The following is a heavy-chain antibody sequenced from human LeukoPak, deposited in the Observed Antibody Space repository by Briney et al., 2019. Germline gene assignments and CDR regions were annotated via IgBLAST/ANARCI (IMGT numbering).Heavy chain of an antibody. CDR3: ARGSTVDYGDYLNPGFDH. V-gene: IGHV1-69*06. CDR2: IIPIFGTA. CDR1: GGTLSSYA. J-gene: IGHJ4*02. Sequence: EASVKVSCKASGGTLSSYAISWVRQAPGQGLEWMGGIIPIFGTANYAQKFQGRVTITADKSTSTAYMELSSLRSEDTAVYYCARGSTVDYGDYLNPGFDHWGQGTLVTVSS. D-gene: IGHD4-17*01.